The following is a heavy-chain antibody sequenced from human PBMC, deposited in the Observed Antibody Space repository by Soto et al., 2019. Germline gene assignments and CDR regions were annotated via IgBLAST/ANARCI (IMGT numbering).Heavy chain of an antibody. CDR1: GFTFSSYA. J-gene: IGHJ6*02. CDR2: ISYDGNNE. D-gene: IGHD1-1*01. CDR3: ARDKLPYCMDV. V-gene: IGHV3-30-3*01. Sequence: QVQLVESGGGVVQPGRSLRLSCAASGFTFSSYAMHWVRQAPGKGLEWVAVISYDGNNEYYADSVKGRLTISRDNSKNTLYLQMNSLRAEDTAVYYCARDKLPYCMDVWGQGTTVTVSS.